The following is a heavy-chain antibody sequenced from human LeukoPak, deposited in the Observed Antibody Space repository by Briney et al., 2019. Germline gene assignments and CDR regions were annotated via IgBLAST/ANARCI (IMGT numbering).Heavy chain of an antibody. J-gene: IGHJ4*02. D-gene: IGHD1-26*01. V-gene: IGHV3-48*01. CDR2: ISSSSTI. CDR1: GFTFSSYS. CDR3: ARTLVGATRPYYFDY. Sequence: GGSLRLSCAASGFTFSSYSMNWVRQAPGKGLEWVSYISSSSTIYYADSVKGRFTISRDNAKNSLYLQMNGLRAEDTAVYYCARTLVGATRPYYFDYWGQGTLVTVSS.